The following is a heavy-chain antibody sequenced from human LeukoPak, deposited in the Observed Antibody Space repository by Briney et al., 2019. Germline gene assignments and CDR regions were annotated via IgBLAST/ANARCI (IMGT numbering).Heavy chain of an antibody. CDR1: GGSFSGYY. D-gene: IGHD3-22*01. CDR2: INHSGST. J-gene: IGHJ4*02. CDR3: ARGGKFLGDSSGYYLDWYFDY. V-gene: IGHV4-34*01. Sequence: SSETLSLTCAVYGGSFSGYYWSWIRQPPGKGLEWTGEINHSGSTNYNPSLKSRVTVSVDTSKNQFSLKLSSVTAADTAVYYCARGGKFLGDSSGYYLDWYFDYWGQGTLVTVSS.